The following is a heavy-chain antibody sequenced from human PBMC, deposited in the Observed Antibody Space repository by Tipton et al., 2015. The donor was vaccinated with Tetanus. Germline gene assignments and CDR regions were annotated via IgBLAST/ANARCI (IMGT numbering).Heavy chain of an antibody. CDR3: AREDVYYHDGSGFYAFDV. CDR1: GGSISNYY. D-gene: IGHD3-22*01. CDR2: IYVTGAT. V-gene: IGHV4-4*07. Sequence: LRLSCSVSGGSISNYYWNWIRQPAGKGLEWIGRIYVTGATNHSPALQSRVTMSIDRAKNKLSLTLTSVTAADAAMYYCAREDVYYHDGSGFYAFDVWGRGTMVAVSS. J-gene: IGHJ3*01.